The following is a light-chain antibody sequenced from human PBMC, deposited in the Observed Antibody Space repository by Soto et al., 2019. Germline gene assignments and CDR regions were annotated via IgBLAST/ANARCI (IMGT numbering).Light chain of an antibody. J-gene: IGLJ3*02. Sequence: NFMLTQPHSVPESPGKTVTISCTRSSGSITSNYVQWCQQRPGSAPTTVIYEDNQRPSGVPARFSGSIDSSSNSASLTLSGLKTGDGADYYCQSYDSSPWVFRGGTKLT. CDR3: QSYDSSPWV. CDR2: EDN. V-gene: IGLV6-57*04. CDR1: SGSITSNY.